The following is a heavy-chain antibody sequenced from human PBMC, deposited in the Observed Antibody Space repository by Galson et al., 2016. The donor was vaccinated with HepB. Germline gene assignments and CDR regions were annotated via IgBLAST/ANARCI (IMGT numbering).Heavy chain of an antibody. V-gene: IGHV3-30*03. Sequence: SLRLSCAASGFTFSNYGMHWVRQAPGKGLEWVAADSMDGRRKFYADSVKGRFTISRDNSNSMLFLQMSSLRADDNAVYYCSRRHEYCPPVGCSVDYWGQGTLVSVSS. CDR3: SRRHEYCPPVGCSVDY. J-gene: IGHJ4*02. CDR1: GFTFSNYG. CDR2: DSMDGRRK. D-gene: IGHD2/OR15-2a*01.